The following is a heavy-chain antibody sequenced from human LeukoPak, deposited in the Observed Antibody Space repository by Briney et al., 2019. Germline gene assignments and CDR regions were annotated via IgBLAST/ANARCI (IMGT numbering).Heavy chain of an antibody. CDR2: ISRSGSIT. V-gene: IGHV3-48*03. J-gene: IGHJ6*02. CDR1: GFIFSSYE. D-gene: IGHD1-1*01. CDR3: ATYINWVAGDV. Sequence: GGSLRLSCAASGFIFSSYEMTWVRQAPGKGLEWISYISRSGSITHFADSVKGRFTISRDNAKGSVYLQMNSLRAEDTAIYNCATYINWVAGDVWGQGTTVIVSS.